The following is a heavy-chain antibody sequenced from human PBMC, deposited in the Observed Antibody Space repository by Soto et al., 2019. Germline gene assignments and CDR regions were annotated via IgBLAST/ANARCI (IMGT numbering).Heavy chain of an antibody. D-gene: IGHD3-22*01. CDR3: XXXXXXXXYDTSGYG. J-gene: IGHJ1*01. V-gene: IGHV1-69*05. Sequence: QVQLVQSGAEVKKPGSSVKVSCKASGGTFSNYAISWVRQAPGQGLEWMGDIIPIFGTTKNAQKFQGRVTXXXXXXXXXXXXXXXXXXXXXXXXXXXXXXXXXXXYDTSGYGWGQGTLVIVSS. CDR1: GGTFSNYA. CDR2: IIPIFGTT.